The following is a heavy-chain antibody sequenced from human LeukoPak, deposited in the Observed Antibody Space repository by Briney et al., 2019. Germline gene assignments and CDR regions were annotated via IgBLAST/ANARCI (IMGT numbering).Heavy chain of an antibody. Sequence: SETLSLTCAVSGYSISSGYYWGWIRQPPGKGLEWIGSIYHSGSTYYNPSLKSRVTISVDTSKNQFSLKLSSVTAADTAVYYCARQRAIYYYYYMGVWGKGTTVTVSS. CDR3: ARQRAIYYYYYMGV. CDR1: GYSISSGYY. V-gene: IGHV4-38-2*01. D-gene: IGHD2-2*02. CDR2: IYHSGST. J-gene: IGHJ6*03.